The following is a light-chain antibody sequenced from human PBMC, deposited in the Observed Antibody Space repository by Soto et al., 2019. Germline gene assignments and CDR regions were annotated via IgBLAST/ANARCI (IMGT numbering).Light chain of an antibody. V-gene: IGKV2D-29*02. J-gene: IGKJ5*01. CDR1: ESRLHITGETF. CDR2: EVS. Sequence: DVVMTQTPLSLALAPGQPASLSCQSSESRLHITGETFLFWYLQKPGQSPQLLIYEVSTRVSGVPDRFSGSGSGTDFTLEISRVETDEVGIYYCMKSTQLPPTFGQGTRLEI. CDR3: MKSTQLPPT.